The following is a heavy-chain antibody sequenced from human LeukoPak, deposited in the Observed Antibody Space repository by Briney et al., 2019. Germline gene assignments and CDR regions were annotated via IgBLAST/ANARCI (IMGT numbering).Heavy chain of an antibody. CDR1: GFTFSTYV. CDR3: VRGTGY. Sequence: PGGSLRLSCSVSGFTFSTYVMHWVRQAPGKGLEYVSAISSNGDNTYYADSVKGRFTISRDNSKNTLYLQMSSLRADDTAVCYCVRGTGYWGQGTLVTVSS. J-gene: IGHJ4*02. CDR2: ISSNGDNT. V-gene: IGHV3-64D*06.